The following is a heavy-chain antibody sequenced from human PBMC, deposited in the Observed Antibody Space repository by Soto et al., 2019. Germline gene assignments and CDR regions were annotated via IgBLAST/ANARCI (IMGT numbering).Heavy chain of an antibody. CDR2: IYHSWST. CDR1: GDSISSSNW. CDR3: ARAAMGGSSWPFDY. J-gene: IGHJ4*02. D-gene: IGHD6-13*01. V-gene: IGHV4-4*02. Sequence: SETLSLTCAVSGDSISSSNWRSWVRQSAGKGLEWIGEIYHSWSTNYNPSLKSRVTISVDKSKNQFSLKLSSVTAADTAVYYCARAAMGGSSWPFDYWGQGTLVTVS.